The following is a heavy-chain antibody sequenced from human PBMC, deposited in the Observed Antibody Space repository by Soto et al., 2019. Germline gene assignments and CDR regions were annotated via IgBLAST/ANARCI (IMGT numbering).Heavy chain of an antibody. V-gene: IGHV1-2*02. D-gene: IGHD2-2*01. CDR1: GYTFTGYY. Sequence: ASVKVSCKASGYTFTGYYMHWVRQATGQGLEWMGWINPNSGGTNYAQKFQGRVTMTRDTSISTAYMELSRLRSDDTAVYYCARAHPYCSSTNCYFVPWGQGTLVTVSS. CDR3: ARAHPYCSSTNCYFVP. CDR2: INPNSGGT. J-gene: IGHJ5*02.